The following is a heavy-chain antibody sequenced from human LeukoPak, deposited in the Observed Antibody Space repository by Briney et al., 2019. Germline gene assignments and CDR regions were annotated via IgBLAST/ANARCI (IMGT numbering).Heavy chain of an antibody. Sequence: SETLSLTCAVSGYSISSGYYWGWIRQPPGKGLEWIGRIYHSGSTYYNPSLKSRVTISVDTSKNQFSLKLSSVTAADTAVYYCARRIVGATNFDYWGQGTLVTVSS. J-gene: IGHJ4*02. D-gene: IGHD1-26*01. V-gene: IGHV4-38-2*01. CDR3: ARRIVGATNFDY. CDR1: GYSISSGYY. CDR2: IYHSGST.